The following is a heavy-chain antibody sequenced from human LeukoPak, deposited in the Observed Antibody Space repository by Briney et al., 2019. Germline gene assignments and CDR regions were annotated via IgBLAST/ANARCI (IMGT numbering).Heavy chain of an antibody. V-gene: IGHV3-30*04. CDR1: GFTFSSYA. D-gene: IGHD3-16*02. J-gene: IGHJ4*02. CDR3: ARGDPSLGNDYVWGSYPD. Sequence: GGSLRLSCAASGFTFSSYAMHWVRQAPGKGLEWVAVISYDGSNKYYADSVKGRFTISRDNSKNTLYLHMNSLRAEDTAVYYCARGDPSLGNDYVWGSYPDWGQGTLVTVSS. CDR2: ISYDGSNK.